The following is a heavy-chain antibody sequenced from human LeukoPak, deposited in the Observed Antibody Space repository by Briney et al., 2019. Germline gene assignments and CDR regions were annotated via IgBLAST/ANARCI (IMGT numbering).Heavy chain of an antibody. CDR1: GGSFSGYY. J-gene: IGHJ4*02. Sequence: SETLSLTCAVYGGSFSGYYWSWIRQPPGKGLEWIGEINHSGSTNYNPSLKSRVTMSVDTSKNQFSLKLSSVTAADTAVYYCARVATGLDYWGQGTLVTVSS. V-gene: IGHV4-34*01. D-gene: IGHD1-26*01. CDR3: ARVATGLDY. CDR2: INHSGST.